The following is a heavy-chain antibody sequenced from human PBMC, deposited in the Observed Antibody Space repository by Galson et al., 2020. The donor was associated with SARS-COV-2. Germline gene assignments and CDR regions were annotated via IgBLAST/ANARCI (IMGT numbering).Heavy chain of an antibody. D-gene: IGHD3-3*01. CDR2: INHSGST. CDR1: GGSFSGYY. Sequence: SETLSLTCAVYGGSFSGYYWSWIRQPPGKGLEWMGEINHSGSTNYNPSLKSRVTISVDTSKNQSSLKLSSVTAADTAVYYCARGAHRFLEWLYGMDVWGQGTTVTVSS. J-gene: IGHJ6*02. V-gene: IGHV4-34*01. CDR3: ARGAHRFLEWLYGMDV.